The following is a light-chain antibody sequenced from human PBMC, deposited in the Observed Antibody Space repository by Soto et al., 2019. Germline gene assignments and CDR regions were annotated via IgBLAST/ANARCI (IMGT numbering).Light chain of an antibody. J-gene: IGKJ4*01. CDR3: QQRYSTPLT. CDR2: AAS. Sequence: DIQMTQSPSSLSASVGDRVTITCRASQGIRSYLNWYQQKPGKAPKLLIYAASSLHSGVPSRFSGSGSGTDCTLTISSLQPEDFATYYCQQRYSTPLTFGGGTKVES. CDR1: QGIRSY. V-gene: IGKV1-39*01.